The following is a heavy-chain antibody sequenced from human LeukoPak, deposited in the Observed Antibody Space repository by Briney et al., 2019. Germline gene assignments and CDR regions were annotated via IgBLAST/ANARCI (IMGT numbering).Heavy chain of an antibody. CDR1: GFTFSSYA. CDR3: AKSHYYDSSGYASWGHDAFDI. D-gene: IGHD3-22*01. V-gene: IGHV3-23*01. Sequence: GGSLRLSCAASGFTFSSYAMSWVRQAPGKGLEWVSAISGSGGSTYYADSVKGRFTISRDNSKNTLYLQMNSLRAEDTAVYYCAKSHYYDSSGYASWGHDAFDIWGQGTMVTVSS. J-gene: IGHJ3*02. CDR2: ISGSGGST.